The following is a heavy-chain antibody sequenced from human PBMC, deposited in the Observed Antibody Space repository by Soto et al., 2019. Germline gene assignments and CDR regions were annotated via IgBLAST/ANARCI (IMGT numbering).Heavy chain of an antibody. CDR1: GFTFSSYG. D-gene: IGHD2-2*01. V-gene: IGHV3-33*01. Sequence: PGGSLRLSCAASGFTFSSYGMHWVRQAPGKGLEWVAVIWYDGSNKYYADSVKGRFTISRDNSKNTLYLQMNSLRAEDTAVYYCARAPAGRKYNWFDPWGQGTLVTVSS. CDR3: ARAPAGRKYNWFDP. CDR2: IWYDGSNK. J-gene: IGHJ5*02.